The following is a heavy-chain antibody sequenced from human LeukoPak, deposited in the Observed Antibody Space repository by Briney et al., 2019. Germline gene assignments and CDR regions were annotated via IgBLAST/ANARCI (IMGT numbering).Heavy chain of an antibody. Sequence: ASVKVSCKASGHTFTSYYMHWVRQAPGQGLEWMGIINPSGGSTSYAQKFQGRVTVTRDTSTSTVYMELSSLRSEDTAVYYCASSIGGYIAAAGFFDYWGQGTLVTVSS. CDR2: INPSGGST. CDR3: ASSIGGYIAAAGFFDY. V-gene: IGHV1-46*01. D-gene: IGHD6-13*01. J-gene: IGHJ4*02. CDR1: GHTFTSYY.